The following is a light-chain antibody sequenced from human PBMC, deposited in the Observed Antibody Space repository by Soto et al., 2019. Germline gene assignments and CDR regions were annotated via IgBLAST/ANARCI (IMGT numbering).Light chain of an antibody. CDR2: EVS. Sequence: QSALTQPASVSGSPGQSITISCTGTSSDVGGYNYVSWYQQHPGKAPKLMIYEVSNRPSGVSNRFSGSKSGNTASLTISGLPDEDEADYYCSSYTSSITLYVFGTGTKLTVL. J-gene: IGLJ1*01. V-gene: IGLV2-14*01. CDR1: SSDVGGYNY. CDR3: SSYTSSITLYV.